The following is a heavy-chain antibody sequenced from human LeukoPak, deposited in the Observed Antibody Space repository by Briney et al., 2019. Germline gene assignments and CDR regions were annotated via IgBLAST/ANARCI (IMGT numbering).Heavy chain of an antibody. CDR1: GYSFTSYW. J-gene: IGHJ4*02. CDR3: ARDDSEAGSTLDY. Sequence: GESLKISCKGSGYSFTSYWIGWVRQMPGKGLEWMGIIYPGDSDTRYSPSFQGQVTISADKSIGTAYLQWSGLKASDTAMYYCARDDSEAGSTLDYWGQGTLVTVSS. V-gene: IGHV5-51*01. CDR2: IYPGDSDT. D-gene: IGHD3-10*01.